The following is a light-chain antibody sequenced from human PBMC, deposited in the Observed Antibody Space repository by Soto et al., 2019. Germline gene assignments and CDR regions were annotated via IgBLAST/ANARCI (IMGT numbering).Light chain of an antibody. V-gene: IGKV1-5*01. J-gene: IGKJ1*01. CDR3: QQFKSDKWT. CDR2: DVS. CDR1: QNIERW. Sequence: DIQMTQSPSTLSASVGDRVTITCRASQNIERWLAWYQQKPGKAPKLLLYDVSSLESGVPSRFSGSGSATEFILTINGLQPDDFATYFCQQFKSDKWTFSQGTKVDIK.